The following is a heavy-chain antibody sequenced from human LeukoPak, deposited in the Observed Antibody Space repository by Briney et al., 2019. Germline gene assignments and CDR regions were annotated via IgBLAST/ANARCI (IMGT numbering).Heavy chain of an antibody. Sequence: GGSLRLSCAASGFTFSSYAMHWVRQAPGKGLEYVSAISSYGGSTYYANSVKGRFTISRDNSKNTLYLQMGSLRAGDMAVYYCAREGSPYCSSTSCSYGMDVWGQGTTVTVSS. CDR2: ISSYGGST. CDR3: AREGSPYCSSTSCSYGMDV. V-gene: IGHV3-64*01. D-gene: IGHD2-2*01. CDR1: GFTFSSYA. J-gene: IGHJ6*02.